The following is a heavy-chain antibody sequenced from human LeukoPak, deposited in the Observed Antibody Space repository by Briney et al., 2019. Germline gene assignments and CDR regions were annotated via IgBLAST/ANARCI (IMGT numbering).Heavy chain of an antibody. CDR3: ARGRGSSSYVAFDY. Sequence: SETLSLTCAVYGGSFSGYYWSWIRQPPGKGLEGIGEINHSGSTNYNPSLKSRVTISVDTSKNQFSLKLSSVTAADTAVYYCARGRGSSSYVAFDYWGQGTLVTVSS. CDR1: GGSFSGYY. J-gene: IGHJ4*02. CDR2: INHSGST. D-gene: IGHD6-6*01. V-gene: IGHV4-34*01.